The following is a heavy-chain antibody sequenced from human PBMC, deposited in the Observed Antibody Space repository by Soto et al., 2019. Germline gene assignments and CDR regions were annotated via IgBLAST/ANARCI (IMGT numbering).Heavy chain of an antibody. Sequence: GGSLRLSGAASGFSFSDYYMSWIRQAPGKGLEWVSLISTSGSSTDYADSVKGRFTISRDNAKNSLSLQMNSLRAEDTAVYYCANLAKNYYHYMDVWGKGTTVTVSS. V-gene: IGHV3-11*01. CDR3: ANLAKNYYHYMDV. CDR2: ISTSGSST. D-gene: IGHD1-26*01. CDR1: GFSFSDYY. J-gene: IGHJ6*03.